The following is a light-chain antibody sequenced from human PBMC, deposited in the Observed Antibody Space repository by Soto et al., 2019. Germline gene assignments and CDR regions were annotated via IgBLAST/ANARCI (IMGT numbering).Light chain of an antibody. V-gene: IGKV1-5*01. CDR2: DAS. CDR1: QSISGW. CDR3: QKYNSAPLT. Sequence: DIQMNQSPSTLSASVGDSVPITCRASQSISGWLAWYQKKPGKAPKLLIYDASSLESGVPSMFSGSGSGTEFTLTLSTLQPDDFAAYDCQKYNSAPLTFGGGTKGEIK. J-gene: IGKJ4*01.